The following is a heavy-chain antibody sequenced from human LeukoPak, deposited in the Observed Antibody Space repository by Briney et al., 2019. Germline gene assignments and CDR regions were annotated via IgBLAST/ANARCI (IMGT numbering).Heavy chain of an antibody. D-gene: IGHD5-18*01. V-gene: IGHV3-74*01. J-gene: IGHJ4*02. CDR2: IGRDGSAT. Sequence: PGGSLRLSCAASGFTFSGYWMHWVRQAPGKGLVWVSRIGRDGSATNYADSVKGRFTISRDNSENTLYLQMNSLRAEDTAVYYCARGGWIQTANTLFDYWGQGTLVTVSS. CDR1: GFTFSGYW. CDR3: ARGGWIQTANTLFDY.